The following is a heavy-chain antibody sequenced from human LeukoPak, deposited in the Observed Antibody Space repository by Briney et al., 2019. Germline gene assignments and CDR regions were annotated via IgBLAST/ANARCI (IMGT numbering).Heavy chain of an antibody. Sequence: GRSLRLSCAASGFTFSGYGMHWVRQAPGKGLEWVAFIQYDGSNKYYADSVKGRFTISRDNSKNTLYLQMNSLRAEDTAVYYCAKDKIWGEDYFDYWGQGTLVTVSS. D-gene: IGHD3-16*01. CDR3: AKDKIWGEDYFDY. J-gene: IGHJ4*02. CDR2: IQYDGSNK. V-gene: IGHV3-30*02. CDR1: GFTFSGYG.